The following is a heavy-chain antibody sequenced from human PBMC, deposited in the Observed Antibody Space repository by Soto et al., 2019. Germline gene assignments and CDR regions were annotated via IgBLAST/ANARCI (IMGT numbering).Heavy chain of an antibody. Sequence: LRLSCAASGFTFSSYAMHWVRQAPGKGLEWVAVISYDGSNKYYADSVKGRFTISRDNSKNTLYLQMNSLRAEDTAVYYCARGLDSSSSRFDYWGQGTLVTVSS. V-gene: IGHV3-30-3*01. CDR2: ISYDGSNK. J-gene: IGHJ4*02. CDR1: GFTFSSYA. D-gene: IGHD6-6*01. CDR3: ARGLDSSSSRFDY.